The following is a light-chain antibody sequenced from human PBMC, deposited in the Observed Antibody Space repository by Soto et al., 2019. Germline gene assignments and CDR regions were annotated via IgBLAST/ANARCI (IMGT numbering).Light chain of an antibody. J-gene: IGLJ2*01. CDR1: SSDVGGYDY. CDR3: SSYTSSSTVV. CDR2: NVR. V-gene: IGLV2-14*01. Sequence: QSALTQPASVSGSPGQSITISCTGTSSDVGGYDYVSWYQQHPGKAPKLMIYNVRNRPSGVSNRFSGSKAGNTASLTTSGLQAEDEAAYYCSSYTSSSTVVFGGGTKLTVL.